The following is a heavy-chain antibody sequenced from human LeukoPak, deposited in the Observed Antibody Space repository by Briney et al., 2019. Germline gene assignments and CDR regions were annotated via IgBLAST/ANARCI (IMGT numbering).Heavy chain of an antibody. J-gene: IGHJ4*02. CDR1: RFTFSNYA. CDR2: ISTSAGTT. CDR3: AKGGSSWSYYFDY. Sequence: GGSLRLSCAASRFTFSNYAMTWVRQPPGKGLEWVSAISTSAGTTYYADSVKGRFTISRDNYKNTLYLQMNSLRSDDTALYYCAKGGSSWSYYFDYWGQGTLVTVSS. D-gene: IGHD6-13*01. V-gene: IGHV3-23*01.